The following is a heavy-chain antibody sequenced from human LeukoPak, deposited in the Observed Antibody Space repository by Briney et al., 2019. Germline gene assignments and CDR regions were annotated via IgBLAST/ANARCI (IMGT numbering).Heavy chain of an antibody. CDR3: VKVIKYSGTYSSGSGHFYFDD. V-gene: IGHV1-69*04. CDR1: GGTFSSYA. J-gene: IGHJ4*02. CDR2: IIPILGIA. D-gene: IGHD1-26*01. Sequence: GASVKVSCKASGGTFSSYAISWVRQAPGQGLEWMGRIIPILGIANYAQKFQGRVTITADKSTSTAYMELNSLRAEDTAVYYCVKVIKYSGTYSSGSGHFYFDDWGQGTLVTVSS.